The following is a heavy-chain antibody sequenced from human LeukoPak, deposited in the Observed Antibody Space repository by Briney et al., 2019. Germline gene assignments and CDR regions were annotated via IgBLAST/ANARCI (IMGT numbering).Heavy chain of an antibody. J-gene: IGHJ6*02. CDR3: ARGPNPLWFRYYGMDV. V-gene: IGHV1-8*01. CDR2: MNPNSGNT. CDR1: GFTFSSYD. D-gene: IGHD3-10*01. Sequence: GASVKVSCKASGFTFSSYDINWVRQATGQGLEWMGWMNPNSGNTGYAQKFQGRVTMTRNTSISTAYMELSSLRSEDTAVYYCARGPNPLWFRYYGMDVWGQGTTVTVSS.